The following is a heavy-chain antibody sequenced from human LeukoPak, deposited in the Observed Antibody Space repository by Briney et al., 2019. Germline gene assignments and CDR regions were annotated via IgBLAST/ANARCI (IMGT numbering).Heavy chain of an antibody. D-gene: IGHD2-2*02. J-gene: IGHJ4*02. CDR2: IRQDESEK. CDR3: ARSLGCSSSSCYMDY. CDR1: GFTFTTYW. V-gene: IGHV3-7*01. Sequence: GGSLRLSCAASGFTFTTYWMSWVRQAPGKGLEWVANIRQDESEKYYVDSVKGRFTISRDNTKESLYLQMNSLRAEDTAVYYCARSLGCSSSSCYMDYWGQGTLVTVSS.